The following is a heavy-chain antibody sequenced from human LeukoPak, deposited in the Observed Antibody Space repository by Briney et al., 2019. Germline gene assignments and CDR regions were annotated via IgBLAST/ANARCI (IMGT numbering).Heavy chain of an antibody. CDR1: GFTFSSYA. CDR3: AKRISGGLYYYYGMDV. D-gene: IGHD3-16*01. CDR2: ISGSGGST. Sequence: GGSLRLSCAASGFTFSSYAMSWVRQAPGKGLEWVSAISGSGGSTYYADSVKGRFTISRDNSKNTLYLQMNSLRAEDTAVYYCAKRISGGLYYYYGMDVWGQGTTVTVSS. J-gene: IGHJ6*02. V-gene: IGHV3-23*01.